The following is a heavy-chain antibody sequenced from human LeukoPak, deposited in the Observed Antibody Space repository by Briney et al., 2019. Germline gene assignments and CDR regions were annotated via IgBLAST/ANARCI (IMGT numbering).Heavy chain of an antibody. Sequence: ASVKVSCKASGYTFTGYYMHWVRQAPGQGLEWMGWINPNSGGTNYAQKFQGRVTMTRDTSISTAYMELSRLRSDDTAVYYCARGYDILTGYYMSPPEYFQHWGQGTLVTVSS. CDR2: INPNSGGT. V-gene: IGHV1-2*02. J-gene: IGHJ1*01. D-gene: IGHD3-9*01. CDR3: ARGYDILTGYYMSPPEYFQH. CDR1: GYTFTGYY.